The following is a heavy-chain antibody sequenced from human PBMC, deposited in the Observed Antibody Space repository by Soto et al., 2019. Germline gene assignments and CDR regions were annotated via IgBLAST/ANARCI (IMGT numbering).Heavy chain of an antibody. J-gene: IGHJ6*02. CDR3: ARDLGAIYDILTGYGMDV. CDR2: ISAYNGNT. CDR1: GYTFTSYG. Sequence: QVQLVQSGAEVKKPGASVKVSCKASGYTFTSYGISWVRQAPGQGLEWMGWISAYNGNTNYAQKLQGRVTMTTDTSTSPAYMELRSLRSDDTAVYYCARDLGAIYDILTGYGMDVWGQGTTVTVSS. V-gene: IGHV1-18*01. D-gene: IGHD3-9*01.